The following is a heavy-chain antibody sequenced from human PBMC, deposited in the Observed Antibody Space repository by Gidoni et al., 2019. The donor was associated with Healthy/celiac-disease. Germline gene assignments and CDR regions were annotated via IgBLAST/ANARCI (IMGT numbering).Heavy chain of an antibody. V-gene: IGHV2-5*01. D-gene: IGHD3-3*01. CDR2: IYWNDDK. CDR3: AHSFNVFWSGYNYGMDV. CDR1: GFSLSTSGVG. J-gene: IGHJ6*02. Sequence: QITLKESGPTLVKPTQTLTLTCTFSGFSLSTSGVGVGWIRQPPGKALEWLALIYWNDDKRYSQSLKSRLTITKDTSKNQVVLTMTNMDPVDTATYYCAHSFNVFWSGYNYGMDVWGQGTTVTVSS.